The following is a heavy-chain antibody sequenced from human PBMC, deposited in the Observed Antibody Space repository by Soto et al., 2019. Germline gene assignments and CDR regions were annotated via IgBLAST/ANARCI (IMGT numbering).Heavy chain of an antibody. CDR3: ATVKLRFLEWLLNFDY. D-gene: IGHD3-3*01. V-gene: IGHV1-24*01. CDR1: GYTLTELF. Sequence: GASVKVSCKVSGYTLTELFMHWVRQAPGKGLEWMGGFDPEDGETIYAQKFQGRVTMTEDTSTDTAYMELSSLRSEDTAVYYCATVKLRFLEWLLNFDYWGQGTLVTVSS. J-gene: IGHJ4*02. CDR2: FDPEDGET.